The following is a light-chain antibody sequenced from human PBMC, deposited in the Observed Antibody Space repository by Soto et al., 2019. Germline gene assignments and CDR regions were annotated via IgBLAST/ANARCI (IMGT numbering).Light chain of an antibody. CDR2: RAS. Sequence: EIGLTQSPGTLSLSPGERATLSCRASQSVSSSYLAWYQHKPGQAPRLLIYRASSRGTGLPDRFRGSGSGTYFPLTISRLEPEEFAVYYCQQYGSYWTFGQGTKVEIK. CDR3: QQYGSYWT. J-gene: IGKJ1*01. CDR1: QSVSSSY. V-gene: IGKV3-20*01.